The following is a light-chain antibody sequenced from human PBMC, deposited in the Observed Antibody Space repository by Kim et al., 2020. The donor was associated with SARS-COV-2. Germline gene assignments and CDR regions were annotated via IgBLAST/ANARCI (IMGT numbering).Light chain of an antibody. CDR1: QSVSSN. CDR3: QQYSHWPLT. V-gene: IGKV3-15*01. Sequence: EIVMTQSPATLSVSPGERATLSCRASQSVSSNLAWYQQKPGQAPRLLIYGASTRATGIPCRFSGSGSGTEFTLTISSLQSEDFAVYYCQQYSHWPLTFGVGAKVDIK. J-gene: IGKJ4*01. CDR2: GAS.